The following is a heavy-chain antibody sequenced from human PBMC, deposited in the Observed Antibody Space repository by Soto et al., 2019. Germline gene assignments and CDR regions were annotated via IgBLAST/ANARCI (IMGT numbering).Heavy chain of an antibody. CDR2: IYYSGST. Sequence: SETLSLTCTVSGGSISSGDYCWSWIRQPPGKGLEWIGYIYYSGSTYYNPSPKSRVTISVDTSKNQFSLKLSSVTAADTAVYYCARDPTYSGYDFYYYYYGMDVWRQGTTVTVSS. CDR1: GGSISSGDYC. J-gene: IGHJ6*02. V-gene: IGHV4-30-4*01. D-gene: IGHD5-12*01. CDR3: ARDPTYSGYDFYYYYYGMDV.